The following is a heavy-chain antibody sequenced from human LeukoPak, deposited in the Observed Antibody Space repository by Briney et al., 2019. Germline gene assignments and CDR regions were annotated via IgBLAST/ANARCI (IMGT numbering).Heavy chain of an antibody. CDR2: FDPEDGET. CDR3: ATVIYCSGGSCYPTFDY. CDR1: GYTLTELS. Sequence: ASVKVSCKVSGYTLTELSMHWVRQAPGKGREWMGGFDPEDGETIYAQKFQGRVTMTEDTSTDTAYMELSSLRSGDTAVYYCATVIYCSGGSCYPTFDYWGQGTLVTVSS. D-gene: IGHD2-15*01. J-gene: IGHJ4*02. V-gene: IGHV1-24*01.